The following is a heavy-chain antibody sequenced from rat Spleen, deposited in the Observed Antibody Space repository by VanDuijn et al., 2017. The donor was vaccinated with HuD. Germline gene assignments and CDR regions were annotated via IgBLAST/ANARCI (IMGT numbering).Heavy chain of an antibody. V-gene: IGHV4-2*01. CDR2: INKDSRTI. D-gene: IGHD1-12*02. Sequence: EVKLVESGGGLVQPGRSLKLSCAASGFNFNDYWMGWVRQAPGKGLEWIGEINKDSRTINYTPSLKDKFTISRDNAQNTLYLQMTKLGSGDTATDYCAKSRFYYYDGGYYCFNYWGQGVMVTVSS. CDR3: AKSRFYYYDGGYYCFNY. CDR1: GFNFNDYW. J-gene: IGHJ2*01.